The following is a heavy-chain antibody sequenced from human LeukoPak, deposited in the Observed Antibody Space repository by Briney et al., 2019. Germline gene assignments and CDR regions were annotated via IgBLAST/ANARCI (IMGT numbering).Heavy chain of an antibody. CDR2: ISSSSSYI. J-gene: IGHJ4*02. V-gene: IGHV3-21*01. CDR1: GFTFSSYS. Sequence: GGSLRLSCAASGFTFSSYSMNWVRQAPGKGLEWVSSISSSSSYIYYADSVKGRFTISRDNANNSLYLQMNSLRAEDTAVYYCARERPRGAFDDWGQGTLVTVSS. CDR3: ARERPRGAFDD.